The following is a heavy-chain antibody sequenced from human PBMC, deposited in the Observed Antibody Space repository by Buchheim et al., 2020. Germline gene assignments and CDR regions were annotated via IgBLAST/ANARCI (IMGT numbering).Heavy chain of an antibody. D-gene: IGHD3-22*01. J-gene: IGHJ4*02. Sequence: QVDLVESGGGVVQPGRSLRLSCEGSGFNFSSYGMHWVRQTPGKGLEWLGVISYDGSKKYYLDSVKGRFTISRDNSKNTVYLQMNSLRAEDTAVYYCARDLYDSSGYPIDYWGQGTL. V-gene: IGHV3-33*08. CDR1: GFNFSSYG. CDR3: ARDLYDSSGYPIDY. CDR2: ISYDGSKK.